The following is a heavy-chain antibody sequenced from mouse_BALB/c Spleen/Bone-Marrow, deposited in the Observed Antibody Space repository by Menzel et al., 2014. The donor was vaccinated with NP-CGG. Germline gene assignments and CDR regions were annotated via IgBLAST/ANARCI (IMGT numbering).Heavy chain of an antibody. CDR1: GSTFTDYY. Sequence: EVKLVESGGGLVQPGGSLRLSCATSGSTFTDYYMNWVRQPPGKALEWLGFIRNKANGYTTEYSASVKSRFTISRDNSQNILYLQMNTLRADDSATYYCARDKGRVFSDYWGQGTTLTVSS. CDR2: IRNKANGYTT. J-gene: IGHJ2*01. CDR3: ARDKGRVFSDY. V-gene: IGHV7-3*02.